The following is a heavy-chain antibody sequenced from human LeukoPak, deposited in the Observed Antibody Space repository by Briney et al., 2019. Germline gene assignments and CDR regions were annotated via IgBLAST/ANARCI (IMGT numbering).Heavy chain of an antibody. D-gene: IGHD5-18*01. CDR2: IYYSGST. CDR3: ARDKGYSYGYNPIGWFDP. Sequence: SETLSLTCTVSGGSISSYYWSWIRQPPGKGLEWIGYIYYSGSTYYNPSLKSRVTISVDTSKNQFSLKLSSVTAADTAVYYCARDKGYSYGYNPIGWFDPWGQGTLVTVSS. CDR1: GGSISSYY. J-gene: IGHJ5*02. V-gene: IGHV4-59*06.